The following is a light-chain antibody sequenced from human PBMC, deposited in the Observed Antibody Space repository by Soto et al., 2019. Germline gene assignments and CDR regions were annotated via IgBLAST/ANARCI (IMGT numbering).Light chain of an antibody. V-gene: IGKV1-12*01. J-gene: IGKJ4*01. CDR3: QQADIFQLT. Sequence: DIQMTQFPSSVSASVGDRVTITCRASQPLGAWLAWYQQKPGKAPKLLIYATSTLESGVPSRFSGSGSGTEFTLTFSSLQPEDFATYYCQQADIFQLTFGGGTRVEIK. CDR1: QPLGAW. CDR2: ATS.